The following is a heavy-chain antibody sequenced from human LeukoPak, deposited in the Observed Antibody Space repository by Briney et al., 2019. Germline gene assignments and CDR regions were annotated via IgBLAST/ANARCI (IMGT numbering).Heavy chain of an antibody. Sequence: PSETLSLTCTVSGGSISSYYWSWIRQPAGKGLEWIGRIYTSGSTNYNPSLKSRVTMSVDTSKNQFSLKLSSVTAADTAVYYCARDRLQLWLRDNWFDPWGQGTLVTVSS. CDR3: ARDRLQLWLRDNWFDP. D-gene: IGHD5-18*01. CDR1: GGSISSYY. V-gene: IGHV4-4*07. J-gene: IGHJ5*02. CDR2: IYTSGST.